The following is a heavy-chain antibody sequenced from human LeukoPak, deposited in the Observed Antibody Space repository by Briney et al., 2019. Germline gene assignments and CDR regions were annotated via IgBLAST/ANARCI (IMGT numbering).Heavy chain of an antibody. CDR2: INPTSGGT. CDR3: AREFGSSSWYNWFDP. CDR1: GSTFTGYD. Sequence: ASVKLCFTASGSTFTGYDMDWVREAPGPGLEWMGWINPTSGGTNYATKFPASVNMTRDTSISTAYMELSRLRSNDTAVYYCAREFGSSSWYNWFDPWGQGTLVTVSS. V-gene: IGHV1-2*02. D-gene: IGHD6-13*01. J-gene: IGHJ5*02.